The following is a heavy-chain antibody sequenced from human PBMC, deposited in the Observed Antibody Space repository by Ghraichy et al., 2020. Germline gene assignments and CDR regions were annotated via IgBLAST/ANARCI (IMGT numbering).Heavy chain of an antibody. V-gene: IGHV3-23*01. CDR3: AKECCSSWLTLGYFDY. CDR1: GFTFSSYA. CDR2: ISGSGYST. D-gene: IGHD6-13*01. J-gene: IGHJ4*02. Sequence: GESLNISCAASGFTFSSYAMSWVRQAPGKGLEWVSAISGSGYSTYYADSVKGRFTISRDNSKNTLYLQMNSLRAEDTAIYYCAKECCSSWLTLGYFDYWGQGTLVTVSS.